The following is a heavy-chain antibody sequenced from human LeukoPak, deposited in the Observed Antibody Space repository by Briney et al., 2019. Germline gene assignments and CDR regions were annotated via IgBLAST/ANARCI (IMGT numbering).Heavy chain of an antibody. V-gene: IGHV4-59*01. CDR2: TYYSGST. Sequence: PSEXLSLTCTVSGGSISSYYWSWLRQPPGKGLEWIGYTYYSGSTNYNPSLKSRVTISVDTSKNQFSLKLSSVTAADTAVYYCASYEPYRLVAFDIWGQGTMVTVSS. J-gene: IGHJ3*02. CDR3: ASYEPYRLVAFDI. CDR1: GGSISSYY. D-gene: IGHD1-14*01.